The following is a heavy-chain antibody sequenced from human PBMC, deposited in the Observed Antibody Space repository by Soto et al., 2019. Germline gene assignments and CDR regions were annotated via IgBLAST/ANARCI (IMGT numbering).Heavy chain of an antibody. J-gene: IGHJ5*02. CDR1: GGTFSSYA. D-gene: IGHD2-2*01. CDR2: IIPIFGTA. V-gene: IGHV1-69*13. CDR3: ARVGYCSSTSCYGGFDP. Sequence: GASVKVSCKASGGTFSSYAISWVRQAPGQGLEWMGGIIPIFGTANYAQKFQGRVTITADESTSTAYMELSSLRSEDTAVYYCARVGYCSSTSCYGGFDPWGQGTLVTVSS.